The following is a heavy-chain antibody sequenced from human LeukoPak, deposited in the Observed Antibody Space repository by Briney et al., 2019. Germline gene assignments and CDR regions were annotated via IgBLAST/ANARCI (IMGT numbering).Heavy chain of an antibody. J-gene: IGHJ5*02. Sequence: GGSLRLSCAASGFTFSNYWMHWVRQAPGKGLVWVSRINSDARSTSYADSVKGRFTISRDNAKNTLYLQMNSLRAEDTAVYYCARGTDSGYSSDSWGQGTLVTVSS. V-gene: IGHV3-74*01. CDR2: INSDARST. CDR1: GFTFSNYW. CDR3: ARGTDSGYSSDS. D-gene: IGHD3-22*01.